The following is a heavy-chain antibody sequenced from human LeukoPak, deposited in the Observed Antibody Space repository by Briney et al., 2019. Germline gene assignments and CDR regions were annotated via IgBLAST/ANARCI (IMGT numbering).Heavy chain of an antibody. CDR3: ARRVAGTSYYYGMDV. J-gene: IGHJ6*02. CDR2: IYYSGST. V-gene: IGHV4-59*08. D-gene: IGHD1-1*01. CDR1: GGSISSYY. Sequence: TSETLSLTCTVSGGSISSYYWSWIRQPPGKGLEWIGYIYYSGSTNYNPPLKSRVTISVDTSKNQFSLKLSSVTAADTAVYYCARRVAGTSYYYGMDVWGQGTTVTVSS.